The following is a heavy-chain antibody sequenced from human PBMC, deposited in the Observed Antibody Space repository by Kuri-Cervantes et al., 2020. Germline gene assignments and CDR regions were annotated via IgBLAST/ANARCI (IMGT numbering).Heavy chain of an antibody. J-gene: IGHJ2*01. D-gene: IGHD3-22*01. Sequence: ASVKVSCKASGYTFTGYYMHWVRQAPGQGLEWMGWINPNSGGTNYAQKFQGRVTMTRDTSISTAYMELSRLRSDDTAVYYCARARYYDSSGYSVGPNWYFDLWGRGTLVTVSS. V-gene: IGHV1-2*02. CDR2: INPNSGGT. CDR1: GYTFTGYY. CDR3: ARARYYDSSGYSVGPNWYFDL.